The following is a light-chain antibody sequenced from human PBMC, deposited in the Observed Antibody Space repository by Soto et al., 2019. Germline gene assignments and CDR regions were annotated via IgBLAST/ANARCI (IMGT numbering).Light chain of an antibody. CDR1: QTVRSTY. Sequence: EIVLTQSPGTLSLSPGERATLSSRTSQTVRSTYFAWYQQRPGQAPRLLFSDASTRATGIPDRFSCSGSGRDFTLTISRLEPEDSALYYCQQFGSSPITFGQGTRLEIK. V-gene: IGKV3-20*01. CDR3: QQFGSSPIT. J-gene: IGKJ5*01. CDR2: DAS.